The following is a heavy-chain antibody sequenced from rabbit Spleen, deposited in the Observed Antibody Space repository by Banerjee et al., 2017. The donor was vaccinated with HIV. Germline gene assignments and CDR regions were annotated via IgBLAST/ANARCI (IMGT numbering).Heavy chain of an antibody. CDR1: GFSSSSSYH. D-gene: IGHD6-1*01. CDR3: ARAYDSATYYASAYDYFNL. Sequence: QSLEESGGDLVKPGASLTLTCTASGFSSSSSYHMCWVRQAPGKGLEWIACIDSDSSGFTYFASWANGRFTISKTSSTTVTLQMTSLTAADTATYFCARAYDSATYYASAYDYFNLWGPGTLVTVS. CDR2: IDSDSSGFT. V-gene: IGHV1S40*01. J-gene: IGHJ4*01.